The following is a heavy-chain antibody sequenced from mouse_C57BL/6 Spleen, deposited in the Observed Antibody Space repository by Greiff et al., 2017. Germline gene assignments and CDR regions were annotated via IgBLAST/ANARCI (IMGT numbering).Heavy chain of an antibody. J-gene: IGHJ1*03. CDR3: ARDEWEGWYCDV. Sequence: EVKVVESGGGLVKPGGSLKLSCAASGFTFSSYAMSWVRQTPEKRLEWVATISDGGSYTYYPDNVKGRFTISRDNAKNNLYLQMSHLKSEDTAMYYCARDEWEGWYCDVWGTGTTVTVSS. V-gene: IGHV5-4*01. CDR1: GFTFSSYA. D-gene: IGHD4-1*01. CDR2: ISDGGSYT.